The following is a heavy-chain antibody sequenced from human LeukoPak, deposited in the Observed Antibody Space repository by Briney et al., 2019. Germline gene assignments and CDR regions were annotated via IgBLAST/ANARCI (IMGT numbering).Heavy chain of an antibody. CDR2: IRYDGTYK. V-gene: IGHV3-30*02. CDR1: GFTFSTYG. J-gene: IGHJ5*02. Sequence: GGSLRLSCAASGFTFSTYGIHWVRQAPGKGLEWVAFIRYDGTYKLYADSVKGRFTISRDNSKNTVYLQMSSLRAEDTAVYFCAEGDKMLTWRRTYNRFDPWGQGTLVTVSS. CDR3: AEGDKMLTWRRTYNRFDP. D-gene: IGHD3-16*01.